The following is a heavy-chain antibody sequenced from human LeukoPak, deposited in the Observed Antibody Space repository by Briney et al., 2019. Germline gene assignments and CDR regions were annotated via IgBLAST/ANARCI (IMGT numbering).Heavy chain of an antibody. CDR1: GGSIGSGDYY. CDR2: IYYSGST. V-gene: IGHV4-30-4*08. D-gene: IGHD4-11*01. Sequence: SETLSLTCTVSGGSIGSGDYYWSWIRQPPGKGLEWIGYIYYSGSTYYNPSLKSRVTISVDTSKNQFSLKLSSVTAADTAVYYCAGYSNYEWGVYWGQGTLVTVSS. J-gene: IGHJ4*02. CDR3: AGYSNYEWGVY.